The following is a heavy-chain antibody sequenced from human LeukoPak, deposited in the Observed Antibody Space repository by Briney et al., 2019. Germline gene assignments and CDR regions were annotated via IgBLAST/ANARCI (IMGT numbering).Heavy chain of an antibody. Sequence: GGSLRLSCSVSAFTFNTFDNFAMNWVRQAPGKGLEWVAAISESGASTYYAASVKGRFTISRDNSENTLYLQMNSLRAEDTAVYYCAELGITMIGGVWGKGTTVTISS. CDR2: ISESGAST. CDR3: AELGITMIGGV. D-gene: IGHD3-10*02. V-gene: IGHV3-23*01. CDR1: AFTFNTFDNFA. J-gene: IGHJ6*04.